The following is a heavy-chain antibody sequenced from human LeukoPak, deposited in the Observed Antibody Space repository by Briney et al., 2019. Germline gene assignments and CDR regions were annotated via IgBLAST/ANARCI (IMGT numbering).Heavy chain of an antibody. CDR1: GFTFSTYW. J-gene: IGHJ3*01. V-gene: IGHV3-7*01. D-gene: IGHD4-17*01. CDR2: INQDGSEK. Sequence: GGTLRLSCAGSGFTFSTYWMSWVRQAPGKGLEWVGNINQDGSEKNFVDSVKGRFTISRDNAKNSLYLQLNRLRVEDTATYFCARDTTHTHYGDAFDLWGQGTLVAVSS. CDR3: ARDTTHTHYGDAFDL.